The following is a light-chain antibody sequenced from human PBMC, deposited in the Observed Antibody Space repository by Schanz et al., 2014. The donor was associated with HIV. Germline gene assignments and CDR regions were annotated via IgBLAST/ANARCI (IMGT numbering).Light chain of an antibody. J-gene: IGKJ3*01. CDR2: GAS. CDR3: QQYGSSGT. Sequence: ETVLTQSPGSLSLSPGERATLSCRASQSLGGSQLAWYQHKPGQAPRLLIYGASNRATGIPDRFSGGGSGTDFTLTISRLEPEDCAVYYCQQYGSSGTFGPGTKVHIK. CDR1: QSLGGSQ. V-gene: IGKV3-20*01.